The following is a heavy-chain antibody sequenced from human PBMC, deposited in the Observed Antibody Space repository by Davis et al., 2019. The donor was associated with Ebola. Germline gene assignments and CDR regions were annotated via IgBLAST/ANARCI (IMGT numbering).Heavy chain of an antibody. CDR1: GYSFTSYW. CDR3: ARLDVLEFYYSYYYMDV. J-gene: IGHJ6*03. D-gene: IGHD1-1*01. V-gene: IGHV5-51*01. Sequence: KVSCKGSGYSFTSYWIGWVRQMPGKGLEWMGIIYPGDSDTRYSPSFQGRVTISADKSISTAYLQGSSLKASDTAMYYCARLDVLEFYYSYYYMDVWGKGTTVTVSS. CDR2: IYPGDSDT.